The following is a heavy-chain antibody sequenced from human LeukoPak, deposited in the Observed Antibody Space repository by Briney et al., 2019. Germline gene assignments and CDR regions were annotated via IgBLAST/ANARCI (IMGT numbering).Heavy chain of an antibody. Sequence: ASVKVSCKPSGYTFISYDINWVRQATGQGLEWMGWMNSNSGNTGCAQKFQGRVTMTRNTSISTAYMELSSLRSEDTAVYYCARRGTGGQFDYWGQGTLVTVSS. CDR1: GYTFISYD. J-gene: IGHJ4*02. CDR3: ARRGTGGQFDY. V-gene: IGHV1-8*02. CDR2: MNSNSGNT. D-gene: IGHD3-10*01.